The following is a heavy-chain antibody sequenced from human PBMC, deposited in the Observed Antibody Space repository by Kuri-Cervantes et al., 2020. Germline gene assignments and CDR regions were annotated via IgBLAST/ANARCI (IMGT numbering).Heavy chain of an antibody. CDR2: IYYSGST. Sequence: GSLRLSCTVSGGSISSSSYYWGWIRQPPGKGLEWIGSIYYSGSTYYNPSLKSRVTISVDTSKSQFSLKLSSVTAADTAVYYCARTSSVAGHFDYWGQGTLVTVSS. V-gene: IGHV4-39*01. CDR1: GGSISSSSYY. J-gene: IGHJ4*02. D-gene: IGHD6-19*01. CDR3: ARTSSVAGHFDY.